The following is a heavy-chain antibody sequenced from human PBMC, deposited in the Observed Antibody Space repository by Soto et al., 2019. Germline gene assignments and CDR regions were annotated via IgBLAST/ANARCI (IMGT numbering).Heavy chain of an antibody. CDR1: GYTFTSYA. CDR3: AIDLFSRAWPYYMDV. CDR2: INADNGNT. D-gene: IGHD6-19*01. J-gene: IGHJ6*03. V-gene: IGHV1-3*01. Sequence: QVQLVQSGAEVKKPGASVNVSCKTSGYTFTSYAINWVRQAPGQRLEWMGWINADNGNTKYSQKLQGRVTITRDTSASTAYMELSSLRSDDTAIYYCAIDLFSRAWPYYMDVWGKGTTVTVSS.